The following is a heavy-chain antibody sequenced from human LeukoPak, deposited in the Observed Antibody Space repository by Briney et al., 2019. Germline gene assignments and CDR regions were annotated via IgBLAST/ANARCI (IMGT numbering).Heavy chain of an antibody. CDR2: IKQDGSEK. CDR3: ARGTIAAAGYYYFDY. Sequence: PGGSLRLSCAASGFTFSSYWMSWVRQAPGEGLEWVANIKQDGSEKYYVYSVKGRFIISRDNAKNSLYLQMNSLRAEDTAVYYCARGTIAAAGYYYFDYWGQGTQVTVSS. CDR1: GFTFSSYW. D-gene: IGHD6-13*01. V-gene: IGHV3-7*04. J-gene: IGHJ4*02.